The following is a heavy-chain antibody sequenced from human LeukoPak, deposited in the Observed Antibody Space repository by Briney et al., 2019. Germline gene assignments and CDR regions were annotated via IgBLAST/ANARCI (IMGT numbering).Heavy chain of an antibody. CDR1: GFTFSSYS. J-gene: IGHJ4*02. CDR3: ARVRSLSGWYYFDY. D-gene: IGHD6-19*01. V-gene: IGHV3-21*01. CDR2: ISSSSSYI. Sequence: PGGSLRLSCAASGFTFSSYSMNWVRQAPGKGLEWVSSISSSSSYIYYADSVKGRFTISRDNAKNSLYLQMNSLRAEDTAVYYCARVRSLSGWYYFDYRGQGTLVTVSS.